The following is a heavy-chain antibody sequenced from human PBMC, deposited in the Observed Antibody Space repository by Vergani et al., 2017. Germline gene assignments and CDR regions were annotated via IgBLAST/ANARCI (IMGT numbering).Heavy chain of an antibody. CDR3: ARRRHSGSYFWAPNWSDP. Sequence: EVQLIQSGTEVRKPGESLKISCKDSRDNFNNYWIGWVRQMPGKGLEWMAVIYPLNSETVYSPSFQGQVTIPADKSINTAYLQWSSLKATDTAMYYCARRRHSGSYFWAPNWSDPWGQGTLVTVSS. CDR1: RDNFNNYW. J-gene: IGHJ5*02. V-gene: IGHV5-51*03. CDR2: IYPLNSET. D-gene: IGHD3-10*01.